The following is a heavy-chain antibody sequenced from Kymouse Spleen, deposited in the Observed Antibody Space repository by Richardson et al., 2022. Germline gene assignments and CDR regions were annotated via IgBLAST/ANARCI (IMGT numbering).Heavy chain of an antibody. D-gene: IGHD6-6*01. CDR3: ARDGGPRPYYYYGMDV. V-gene: IGHV3-7*01. CDR2: IKQDGSEK. Sequence: EVQLVESGGGLVQPGGSLRLSCAASGFTFSSYWMSWVRQAPGKGLEWVANIKQDGSEKYYVDSVKGRFTISRDNAKNSLYLQMNSLRAEDTAVYYCARDGGPRPYYYYGMDVWGQGTTVTVSS. J-gene: IGHJ6*02. CDR1: GFTFSSYW.